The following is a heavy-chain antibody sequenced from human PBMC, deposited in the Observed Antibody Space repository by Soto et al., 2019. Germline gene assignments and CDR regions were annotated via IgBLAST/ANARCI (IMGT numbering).Heavy chain of an antibody. Sequence: QVQLVESGGGVVQPGRSLRLSCAASGFTFSIYAMHWVRQTPGTGLECVAIMSYDGSNKYYADSVKGRFTISRDNSKNTLYQQMNSLRAEDTSVYYCARDQTGITTAGGGRIDYWGQGTLVTVSS. CDR2: MSYDGSNK. CDR1: GFTFSIYA. CDR3: ARDQTGITTAGGGRIDY. V-gene: IGHV3-30-3*01. D-gene: IGHD6-13*01. J-gene: IGHJ4*02.